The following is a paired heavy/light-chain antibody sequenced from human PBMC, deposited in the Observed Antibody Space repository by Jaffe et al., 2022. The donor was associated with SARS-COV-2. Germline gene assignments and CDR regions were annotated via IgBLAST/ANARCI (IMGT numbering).Light chain of an antibody. CDR1: NIGSKS. V-gene: IGLV3-21*02. J-gene: IGLJ2*01. CDR2: DDS. Sequence: SYVLTQPPSVSVAPGQTARITCGGNNIGSKSVHWYQQKPGQAPVLVVYDDSDRPSGIPERFSGSNSGNTATLTISRVEAGDEADYYCQVWDSSSDHHVVFGGGTKLTVL. CDR3: QVWDSSSDHHVV.
Heavy chain of an antibody. D-gene: IGHD2-15*01. Sequence: QVQLVESGGGVVQPGRSLRLSCAASGFTFSSYAMHWVRQAPGKGLEWVAVISYDGSNKYYADSVKGRFTISRDNSKNTLYLQMNSLRAEDTAVYYCARVDCSGGSCYSSTLIYYYYGMDVWGQGTTVTVSS. CDR2: ISYDGSNK. CDR1: GFTFSSYA. J-gene: IGHJ6*02. V-gene: IGHV3-30-3*01. CDR3: ARVDCSGGSCYSSTLIYYYYGMDV.